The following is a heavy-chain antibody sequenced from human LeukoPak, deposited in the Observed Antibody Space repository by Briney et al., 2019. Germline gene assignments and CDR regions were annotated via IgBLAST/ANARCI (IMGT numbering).Heavy chain of an antibody. V-gene: IGHV4-38-2*01. CDR1: GYSISSGYY. D-gene: IGHD3-3*01. CDR3: ARLIPYDFWSGYYRGWFDP. CDR2: IYHSEST. Sequence: SETLSLTCAVSGYSISSGYYWGWIRQPPGKGLEWIGSIYHSESTYYNPSLKSRVTISVDTSKNQFSLKLSSVTAADTAVYYCARLIPYDFWSGYYRGWFDPWGQGTLVTVSS. J-gene: IGHJ5*02.